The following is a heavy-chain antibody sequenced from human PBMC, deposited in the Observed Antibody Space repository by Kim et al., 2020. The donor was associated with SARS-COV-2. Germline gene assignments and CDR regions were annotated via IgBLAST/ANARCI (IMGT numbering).Heavy chain of an antibody. CDR2: FSTSSYYI. CDR1: GFTFSDYN. J-gene: IGHJ3*02. V-gene: IGHV3-21*01. D-gene: IGHD3-10*01. CDR3: ARDRSYFGHNDAFDI. Sequence: GGSLRLSCAASGFTFSDYNMNWVRQAPGKGLEWVSSFSTSSYYIYYADSVRGRFTISRDNAKNSLYLQMNSLRDEDTAVYYCARDRSYFGHNDAFDIWGPGTMVTVSS.